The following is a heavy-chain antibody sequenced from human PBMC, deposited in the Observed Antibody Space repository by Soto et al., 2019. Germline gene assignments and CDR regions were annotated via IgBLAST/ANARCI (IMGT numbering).Heavy chain of an antibody. V-gene: IGHV3-74*01. CDR3: VRGWSDV. J-gene: IGHJ6*02. CDR2: MNSDGSIT. Sequence: EVQLVESGGALVQPGGSLRLSCEASGFTFSSDWMHWVRQGPGKGLVWVSRMNSDGSITNYADSVKGRFTVSRDNAKNTLYLQMNSLRVEDTALYYCVRGWSDVWGQGTTVTVSS. D-gene: IGHD2-15*01. CDR1: GFTFSSDW.